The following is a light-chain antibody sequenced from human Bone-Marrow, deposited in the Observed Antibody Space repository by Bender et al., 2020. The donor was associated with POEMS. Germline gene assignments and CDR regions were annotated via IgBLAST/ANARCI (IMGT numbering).Light chain of an antibody. CDR3: ATWHDSLNGWV. CDR2: INT. J-gene: IGLJ3*02. V-gene: IGLV1-40*01. Sequence: QSVLTQPPSVSGAPGQRVTISCTGSSSNIGARYDIHWYQQLPGTAPKLLIYINTNRPSGVPDRFSASKSGTSASLAITGLQGEDEGDYYCATWHDSLNGWVFGGGTKLAVL. CDR1: SSNIGARYD.